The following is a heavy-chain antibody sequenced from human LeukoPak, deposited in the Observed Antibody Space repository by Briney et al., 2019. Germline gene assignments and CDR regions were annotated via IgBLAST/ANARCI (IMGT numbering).Heavy chain of an antibody. Sequence: GSLRLSCAASGFTFSNYWMSWVRQPPGKGLEWIGEINHSGSTNYNPSLKSRVTISVDTSKNQFSLKLSSVTAADTAVYYCAARYCSSTSCYFGYWGQGTLVTVSS. CDR1: GFTFSNYW. V-gene: IGHV4-34*08. D-gene: IGHD2-2*01. CDR3: AARYCSSTSCYFGY. J-gene: IGHJ4*02. CDR2: INHSGST.